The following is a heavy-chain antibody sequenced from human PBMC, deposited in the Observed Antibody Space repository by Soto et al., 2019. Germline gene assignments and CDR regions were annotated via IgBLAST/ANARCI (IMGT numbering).Heavy chain of an antibody. V-gene: IGHV1-8*01. Sequence: QVQLVQSGAEVKKPGASVKVSCKASGYSFTSYDMNWVRQVPGQGPEWMGLMNPNSADTGYAQKFQGRMTMSRDMSTRTMYMELSGLTSEDTAVYYCARGGFLEPHMDVWGRGTTVTVSS. J-gene: IGHJ6*03. CDR3: ARGGFLEPHMDV. CDR1: GYSFTSYD. CDR2: MNPNSADT.